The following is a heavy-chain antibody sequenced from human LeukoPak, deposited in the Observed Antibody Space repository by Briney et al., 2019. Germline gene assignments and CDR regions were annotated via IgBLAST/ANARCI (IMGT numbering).Heavy chain of an antibody. CDR3: ARHLGSVGAFDT. J-gene: IGHJ3*02. Sequence: SETLSLTCTVSGGSISSYYWSWIRQPPGKGLEWIGYIYYSGSTNYNPSLKSRVTISVDTSKNQFSLKLSSVTAADTAVYYCARHLGSVGAFDTWGQGTMVTVSS. CDR2: IYYSGST. CDR1: GGSISSYY. V-gene: IGHV4-59*08. D-gene: IGHD6-25*01.